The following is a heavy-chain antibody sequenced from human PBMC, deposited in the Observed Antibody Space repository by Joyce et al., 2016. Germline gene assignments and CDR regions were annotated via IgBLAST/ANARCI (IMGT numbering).Heavy chain of an antibody. CDR2: IKQDGSEK. D-gene: IGHD3-10*01. CDR3: ARVRDFYGSGSQPLDY. V-gene: IGHV3-7*01. CDR1: GFTFSSYW. Sequence: EVQLVESGGGLVQPGGSLRLSCAASGFTFSSYWMTWVRQAPGKGLEWVANIKQDGSEKYYVDSVKGRFTISRDNAKNSLYLQMNSLGAEDTAVYYCARVRDFYGSGSQPLDYWGQGTLVTVSS. J-gene: IGHJ4*02.